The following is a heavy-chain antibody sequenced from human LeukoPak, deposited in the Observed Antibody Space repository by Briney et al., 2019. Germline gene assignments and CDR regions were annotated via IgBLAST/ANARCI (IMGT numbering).Heavy chain of an antibody. CDR2: ISSSSSYI. Sequence: GGSLRLSCAASGFTFSSYSMNWVRQAPGKGLEWVSSISSSSSYIYYADSVKGRFTISRDNSKNTLYLQMNSLRAEDTAVYYCAKQDYYDSIDYWGQGTLVTVSS. D-gene: IGHD3-22*01. CDR1: GFTFSSYS. CDR3: AKQDYYDSIDY. J-gene: IGHJ4*02. V-gene: IGHV3-21*04.